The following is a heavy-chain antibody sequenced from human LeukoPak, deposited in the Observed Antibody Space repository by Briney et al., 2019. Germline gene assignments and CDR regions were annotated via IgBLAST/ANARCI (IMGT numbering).Heavy chain of an antibody. CDR3: ARDNNRGGALDI. CDR2: IRGSSSPI. J-gene: IGHJ3*02. Sequence: GGSLRLSCAASGFTFSSYPMNWVRQAPGKGLEGVSYIRGSSSPIYYADSVKGRFIISRDNAKNSLYLQMNSLRAEDTAMYFCARDNNRGGALDIWGQGTMVTVSS. CDR1: GFTFSSYP. V-gene: IGHV3-48*01. D-gene: IGHD1-14*01.